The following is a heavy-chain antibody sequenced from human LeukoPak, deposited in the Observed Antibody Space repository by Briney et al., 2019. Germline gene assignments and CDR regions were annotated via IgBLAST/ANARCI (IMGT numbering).Heavy chain of an antibody. V-gene: IGHV4-31*03. J-gene: IGHJ4*02. CDR1: GGSISSSSYY. CDR2: INYSGNI. Sequence: SETLSLTCTVSGGSISSSSYYWGWIRQHPGKGLEWIGYINYSGNIYYNPSLKSRVIISVDTSKNQFSLKLSSVTAADTAVYYCARRLRYNRHFDYWGQGTLVTVSS. CDR3: ARRLRYNRHFDY. D-gene: IGHD1-14*01.